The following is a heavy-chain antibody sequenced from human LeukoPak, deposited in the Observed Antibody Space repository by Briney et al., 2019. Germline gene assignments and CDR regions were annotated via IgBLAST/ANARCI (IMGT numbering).Heavy chain of an antibody. J-gene: IGHJ4*02. Sequence: GGSLRLSCAASGFTFRIHAMSWVRQAPGKGLEWVSVISNSGGSTYHADSVKGRSTISRDNSKNTLYLQMNSLRAEDTAVYYCAKEADYVWGSYRHHYDYWGQGTLVTVSS. CDR3: AKEADYVWGSYRHHYDY. V-gene: IGHV3-23*01. D-gene: IGHD3-16*02. CDR1: GFTFRIHA. CDR2: ISNSGGST.